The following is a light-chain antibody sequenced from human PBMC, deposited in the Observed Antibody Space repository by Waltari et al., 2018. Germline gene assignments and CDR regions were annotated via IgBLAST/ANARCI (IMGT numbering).Light chain of an antibody. J-gene: IGKJ4*01. V-gene: IGKV3-11*01. CDR2: EAS. Sequence: EVVLTQSPATLSLSPGERATLSCRASQSVYNFLARYQQKPGQAPRLLIYEASQRATGIPARFSGSGSGTDFTLTISNLEPEDVAVYYCQQRANWPPLTFGGGTKVEIK. CDR1: QSVYNF. CDR3: QQRANWPPLT.